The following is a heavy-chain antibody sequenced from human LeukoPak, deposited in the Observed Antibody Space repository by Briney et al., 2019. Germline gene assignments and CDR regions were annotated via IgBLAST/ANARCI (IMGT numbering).Heavy chain of an antibody. CDR2: IYSGGST. V-gene: IGHV3-53*01. CDR1: GFTFSSYA. CDR3: ARASSGFLTTDY. D-gene: IGHD6-19*01. Sequence: PGGSLRLSCAASGFTFSSYAMSWVRQAPGKGLEWVSVIYSGGSTYYADSVKGRFTISRDNSKNTLYLQMNSLRAEDTAVYYCARASSGFLTTDYWGQGTLVTVSS. J-gene: IGHJ4*02.